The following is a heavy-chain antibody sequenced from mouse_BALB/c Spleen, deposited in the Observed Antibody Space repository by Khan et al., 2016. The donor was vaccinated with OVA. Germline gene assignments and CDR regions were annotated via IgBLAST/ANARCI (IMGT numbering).Heavy chain of an antibody. J-gene: IGHJ3*01. CDR1: GYTFTTYT. CDR3: GRGGAYYRSDGWFSY. CDR2: INPSNGYT. D-gene: IGHD2-14*01. V-gene: IGHV1-4*01. Sequence: QVRLQQSGAELARPGASVKMSCKASGYTFTTYTMHWVKQRPGQGLEWIGYINPSNGYTNYNQKFKDKSTLTADKSSSTAYMQLSSLTSDYSAVYYCGRGGAYYRSDGWFSYWGQGTLVTVSA.